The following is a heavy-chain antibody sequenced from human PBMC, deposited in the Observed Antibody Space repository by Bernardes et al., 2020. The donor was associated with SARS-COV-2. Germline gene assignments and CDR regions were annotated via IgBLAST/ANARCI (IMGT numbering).Heavy chain of an antibody. CDR2: INHSGGT. J-gene: IGHJ2*01. V-gene: IGHV4-34*01. D-gene: IGHD2-15*01. Sequence: SETLSLTCAVSDGSFSEYYCSWIRQPPGKGLEWIGEINHSGGTNYNPSLKSRVTISEDMSKNQFSLKLTSVTAADTAMYYCAAFLVVSSEWYFDLWGPGTQVTVSS. CDR1: DGSFSEYY. CDR3: AAFLVVSSEWYFDL.